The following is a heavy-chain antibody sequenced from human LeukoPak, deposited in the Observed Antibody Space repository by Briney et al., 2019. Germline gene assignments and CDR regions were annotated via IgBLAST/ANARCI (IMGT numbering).Heavy chain of an antibody. Sequence: SQTLSLTCTVSGGSISSGGYYWSWIRQPPGKGLEWIGSIYHVGGTYYNPSLKSRVTISIDTSKNQFSLKLTPVTAADTAIYYCARDGRSGYEDLWGPGTLVTVST. CDR1: GGSISSGGYY. V-gene: IGHV4-30-2*01. D-gene: IGHD5-12*01. CDR2: IYHVGGT. J-gene: IGHJ5*02. CDR3: ARDGRSGYEDL.